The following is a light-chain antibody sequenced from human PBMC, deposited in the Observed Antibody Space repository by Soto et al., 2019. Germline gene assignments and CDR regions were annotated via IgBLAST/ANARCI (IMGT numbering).Light chain of an antibody. CDR1: SSDIGSNY. Sequence: QPALTQPPSVTAAPVQKVTVSCSGSSSDIGSNYVCWYQQLSGTAPKLLIYENDRRLSGIPDRFSGSKSGTSATLDITGLQSGDEGDYYCGTWDSSVSADVFGTGTKVTVL. CDR3: GTWDSSVSADV. V-gene: IGLV1-51*02. CDR2: END. J-gene: IGLJ1*01.